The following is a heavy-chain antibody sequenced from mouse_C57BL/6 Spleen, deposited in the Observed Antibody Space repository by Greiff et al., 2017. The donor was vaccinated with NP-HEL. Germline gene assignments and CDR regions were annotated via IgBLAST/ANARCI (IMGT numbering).Heavy chain of an antibody. D-gene: IGHD1-1*01. J-gene: IGHJ1*03. CDR1: GYSFTDYN. CDR3: ARAYYGSSYRYFDV. Sequence: EVQLQQSGPELVKPGASVKISCKASGYSFTDYNMNWVKQSNGKSLEWIGVINPNYGTTSYNQKFKGKATLTVDQSSSTAYMQLNSLTSEDSAFYYCARAYYGSSYRYFDVWGTGTTVTVAS. V-gene: IGHV1-39*01. CDR2: INPNYGTT.